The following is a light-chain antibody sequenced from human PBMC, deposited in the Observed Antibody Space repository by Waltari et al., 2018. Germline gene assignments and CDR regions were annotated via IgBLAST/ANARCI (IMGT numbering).Light chain of an antibody. V-gene: IGKV3-15*01. CDR1: QSVGSN. CDR2: GAS. CDR3: QQYDNWPPYT. Sequence: IVLTQSPVTLSVSPGERATLSCRANQSVGSNLAWYQQKPGHAPRLLIYGASTRATGIPARFSGRGSGTEFTLTISNMQSEDFAIYYCQQYDNWPPYTFGQGTKLEIK. J-gene: IGKJ2*01.